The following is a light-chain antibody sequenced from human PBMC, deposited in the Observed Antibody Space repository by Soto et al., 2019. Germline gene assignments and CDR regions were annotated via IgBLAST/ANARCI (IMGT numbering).Light chain of an antibody. J-gene: IGLJ1*01. CDR1: SSDVGGYNY. CDR3: SSSTSSSPYV. V-gene: IGLV2-14*01. Sequence: QSALTQPASVSGSPGQSITISCTGTSSDVGGYNYVSWYQQHPGKAPKLMIYDVSNRPSGGSNRFSGSKSCNTASLTISGLQAEDEADYYCSSSTSSSPYVFGTGTKLTVL. CDR2: DVS.